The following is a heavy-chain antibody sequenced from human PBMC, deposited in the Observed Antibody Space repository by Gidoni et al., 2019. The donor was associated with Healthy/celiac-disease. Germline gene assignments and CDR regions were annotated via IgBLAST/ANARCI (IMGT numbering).Heavy chain of an antibody. V-gene: IGHV3-23*01. D-gene: IGHD3-22*01. CDR2: ISGSGGST. CDR3: AKDLGGISERLLLLFDY. Sequence: EVQLLESGGGLVQPGGSLRLSCAASGFTFSSYAMSWVRQAPGKGLEWVSAISGSGGSTYYADSVKGRFTISRDNSKNTLYLQMNSLRAEDTAVYYCAKDLGGISERLLLLFDYWGQGTLVTVSS. J-gene: IGHJ4*02. CDR1: GFTFSSYA.